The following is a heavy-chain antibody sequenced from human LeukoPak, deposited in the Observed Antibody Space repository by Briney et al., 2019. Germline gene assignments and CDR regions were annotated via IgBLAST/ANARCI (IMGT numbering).Heavy chain of an antibody. V-gene: IGHV3-48*01. CDR3: ARDLPTFDY. J-gene: IGHJ4*02. CDR1: GFTFTNYW. CDR2: ISSSSSTI. Sequence: SGGSLRLSCATSGFTFTNYWMSWVRQAPGKGLEWVSYISSSSSTIYYADSVKGRFTISRDNAKNSLYLQMNSLRAEDTAVYYCARDLPTFDYWGQGTLVTVSS.